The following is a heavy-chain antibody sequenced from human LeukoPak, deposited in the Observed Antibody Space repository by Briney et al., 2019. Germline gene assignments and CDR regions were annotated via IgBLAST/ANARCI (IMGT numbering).Heavy chain of an antibody. CDR2: IHYSGST. Sequence: TSETLSLTCAVSGDSISSHNWSWIRQPPGKGLEWIGYIHYSGSTNYNPSLKSRVTISVDTSKKQVSLRLSSVPAADTAIYYCARVRSYFDPWGQGTLVTVSS. J-gene: IGHJ4*02. CDR1: GDSISSHN. V-gene: IGHV4-59*11. CDR3: ARVRSYFDP.